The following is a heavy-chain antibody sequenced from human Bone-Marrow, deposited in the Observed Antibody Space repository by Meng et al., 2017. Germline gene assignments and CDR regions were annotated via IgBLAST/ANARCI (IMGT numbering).Heavy chain of an antibody. V-gene: IGHV3-33*01. D-gene: IGHD3-10*01. CDR3: AREIGWFGELLMDY. CDR1: GFTFSSYG. Sequence: GGSLRLSCAASGFTFSSYGMHWVRQAPGKGLEWVAVIWYDGSNKYYADSVKGRFTISRDNAKNSLYLQMNSLRAEDTAVYYCAREIGWFGELLMDYWGQGTLVTVSS. J-gene: IGHJ4*02. CDR2: IWYDGSNK.